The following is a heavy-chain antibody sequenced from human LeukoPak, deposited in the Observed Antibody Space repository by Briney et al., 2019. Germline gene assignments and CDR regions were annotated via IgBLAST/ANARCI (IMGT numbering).Heavy chain of an antibody. CDR2: IFYSGST. CDR3: ARRLGARFGY. V-gene: IGHV4-39*01. J-gene: IGHJ4*02. CDR1: GGSISSSSYY. D-gene: IGHD1-26*01. Sequence: SETLSLICTVSGGSISSSSYYWGWIRQPPGKGLEWIGSIFYSGSTYYNPSLKSRVTISVDTSKNQFSLKLSSVTAADTAMYYCARRLGARFGYWGQGTLVTVSS.